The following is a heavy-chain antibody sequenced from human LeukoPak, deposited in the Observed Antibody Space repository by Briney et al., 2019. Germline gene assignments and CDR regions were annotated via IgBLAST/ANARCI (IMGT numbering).Heavy chain of an antibody. Sequence: SETLSLTCTVSGGSISSSSYYWGWICQPPGKGLEWIGSIYYSGSTYYNPSLKSRVTISVDTSKNQFSLKLSSVTAADTAVYYCAREDIVVVPAAIRAWFDPWGQGTLVTVSS. CDR3: AREDIVVVPAAIRAWFDP. CDR2: IYYSGST. CDR1: GGSISSSSYY. J-gene: IGHJ5*02. D-gene: IGHD2-2*01. V-gene: IGHV4-39*07.